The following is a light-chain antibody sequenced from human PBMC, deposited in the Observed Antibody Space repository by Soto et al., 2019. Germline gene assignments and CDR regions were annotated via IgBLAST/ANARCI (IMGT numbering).Light chain of an antibody. CDR3: MQALQTPPT. CDR2: LGS. Sequence: DIVMTQSPLSLPVTPGEPASISCRSSQSLLQSNGYNYLDWYLQRPGQSPHLLIFLGSYRASGVPDRFSGSGSGTDFTLRISRVEAEDVRVYYCMQALQTPPTFGQGTKVEIK. CDR1: QSLLQSNGYNY. V-gene: IGKV2-28*01. J-gene: IGKJ1*01.